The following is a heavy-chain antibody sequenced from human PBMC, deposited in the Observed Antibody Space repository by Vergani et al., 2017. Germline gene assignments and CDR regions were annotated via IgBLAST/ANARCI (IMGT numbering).Heavy chain of an antibody. V-gene: IGHV5-51*03. J-gene: IGHJ6*03. Sequence: EVQLVQSGAEVKKPGESLKISCKGSGYSFTSYWIGWVRQMPGKGLEWMGIIYPGDSDTRYSPSFQGQVTISADKSICTAYLQWSSLKASDTAMYYGARGTYYDFWSGYLDYYYYMDVWGKGTTVTVSS. D-gene: IGHD3-3*01. CDR1: GYSFTSYW. CDR3: ARGTYYDFWSGYLDYYYYMDV. CDR2: IYPGDSDT.